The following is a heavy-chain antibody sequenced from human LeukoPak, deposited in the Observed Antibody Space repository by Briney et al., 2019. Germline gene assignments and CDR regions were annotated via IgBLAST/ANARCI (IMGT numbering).Heavy chain of an antibody. Sequence: GRSLRLSCAASGFTLSTYSMNWVSQAPGKGLEWVSYISSSSSTIYYADSLKGRFTISRDNARKSLYLQMNSLRDEDTAVYYCARGVRYLDYWGQGTLVTVSS. CDR2: ISSSSSTI. D-gene: IGHD3-10*01. CDR1: GFTLSTYS. V-gene: IGHV3-48*02. CDR3: ARGVRYLDY. J-gene: IGHJ4*02.